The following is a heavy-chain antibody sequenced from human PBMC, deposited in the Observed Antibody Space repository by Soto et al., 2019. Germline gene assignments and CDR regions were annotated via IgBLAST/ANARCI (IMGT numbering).Heavy chain of an antibody. D-gene: IGHD5-12*01. V-gene: IGHV4-59*01. Sequence: SETLSLTCTVSGGSISSYYWSWIRQPPGKGLEWIGYIYYSGSTNYNPSLKSRVTISVDTSKNQFSLKLSSVTAADTAVYYCARAKATGRPGGMDVWDQGTTVTVSS. CDR1: GGSISSYY. CDR2: IYYSGST. J-gene: IGHJ6*02. CDR3: ARAKATGRPGGMDV.